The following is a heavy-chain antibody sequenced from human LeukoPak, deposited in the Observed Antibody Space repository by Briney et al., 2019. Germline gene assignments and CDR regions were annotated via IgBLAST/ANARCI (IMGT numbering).Heavy chain of an antibody. CDR1: GGSISSYY. CDR2: IYYSGST. J-gene: IGHJ6*03. V-gene: IGHV4-59*01. CDR3: AIDYGGNSYYYYYMDV. D-gene: IGHD4-23*01. Sequence: PSETLSPTCTVSGGSISSYYWSWIRQPPGKGLEWIGYIYYSGSTNYNPSLKSRVTISVDTSKNQFSLKLSSVTAADTAVYYCAIDYGGNSYYYYYMDVWGKGTTVTVSS.